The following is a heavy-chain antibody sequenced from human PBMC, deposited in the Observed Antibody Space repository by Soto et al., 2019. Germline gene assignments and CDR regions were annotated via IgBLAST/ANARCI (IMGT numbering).Heavy chain of an antibody. V-gene: IGHV3-33*01. D-gene: IGHD3-9*01. CDR2: VSYDGSKK. CDR1: GFRFSDYG. Sequence: QVQLVESGGGVVQPGRSLRLSCVASGFRFSDYGMHWVRQAPGKGLEWVAVVSYDGSKKYYADSVRGRFTISRDNSKTTLYLQMNSLRPEDTAVYYCARPHNDILTAFGGVFFDYWGQGTLVTVSS. CDR3: ARPHNDILTAFGGVFFDY. J-gene: IGHJ4*02.